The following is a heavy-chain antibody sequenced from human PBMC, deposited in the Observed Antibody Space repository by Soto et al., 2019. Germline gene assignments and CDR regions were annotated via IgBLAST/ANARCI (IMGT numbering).Heavy chain of an antibody. V-gene: IGHV4-31*03. D-gene: IGHD3-9*01. CDR2: IYYSGST. CDR1: GGSISSGGYY. J-gene: IGHJ6*02. CDR3: ATNYDILTGYYHALSRYYGMDV. Sequence: PSETLSLTCTVSGGSISSGGYYWSWIRQHPGKGLEWIGYIYYSGSTYYNPSLKSRVTISVDTSKNQFSLKLSSVTAADTAVYYCATNYDILTGYYHALSRYYGMDVWGQGTTVTVSS.